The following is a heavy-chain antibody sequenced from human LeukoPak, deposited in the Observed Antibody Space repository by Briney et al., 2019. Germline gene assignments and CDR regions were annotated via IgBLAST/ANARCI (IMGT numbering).Heavy chain of an antibody. CDR1: GGSISSSSYY. CDR2: IYYSGST. V-gene: IGHV4-39*07. J-gene: IGHJ3*02. CDR3: ARLTWSSGGAFDI. D-gene: IGHD3-22*01. Sequence: SETLSLTCTVSGGSISSSSYYWGWIRQPPGKGLEWIGSIYYSGSTYYNPSLKSRVTISVDTSKNQFSLKLSSVTAADTAVYYCARLTWSSGGAFDIWGQGTMVTVSS.